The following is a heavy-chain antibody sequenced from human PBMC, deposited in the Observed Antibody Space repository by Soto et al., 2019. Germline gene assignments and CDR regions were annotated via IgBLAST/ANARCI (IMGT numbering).Heavy chain of an antibody. Sequence: PSETLSLTCTVSDGSISNSYWSWIRQPPGKGLEWIGSIYYSGSTNYNPSLKSRVTISVDTSKNQFSLKLSSVTAADTAVYYCARGLRWNDFWGQGTLVTVSS. CDR1: DGSISNSY. V-gene: IGHV4-59*01. CDR3: ARGLRWNDF. D-gene: IGHD4-17*01. CDR2: IYYSGST. J-gene: IGHJ4*02.